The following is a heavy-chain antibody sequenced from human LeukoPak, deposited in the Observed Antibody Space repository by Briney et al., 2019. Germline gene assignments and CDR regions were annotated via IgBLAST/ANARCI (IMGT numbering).Heavy chain of an antibody. D-gene: IGHD6-6*01. CDR2: INWNGGST. CDR1: GFPFDDYG. J-gene: IGHJ6*03. Sequence: PGGSLRLSCAASGFPFDDYGMNWVRQVPGKGLEWVAGINWNGGSTVYADSVKGRFTISRDNAKNSLYLQMNSLRAEDTALYYCARGGSSSSRFYYYYYYYMDVWGKGTTVTVSS. V-gene: IGHV3-20*04. CDR3: ARGGSSSSRFYYYYYYYMDV.